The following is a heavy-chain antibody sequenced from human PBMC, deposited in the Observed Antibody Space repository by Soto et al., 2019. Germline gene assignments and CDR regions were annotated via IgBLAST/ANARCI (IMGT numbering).Heavy chain of an antibody. D-gene: IGHD6-6*01. CDR2: IYHSGST. V-gene: IGHV4-4*02. CDR3: ARDLVGSSSSEVGGGFDY. J-gene: IGHJ4*02. Sequence: SETLSLTCAVSGGSISSSNWWSWVRQPPGKGLEWIGEIYHSGSTNYNPSLKSRVTISVDKSKNQFSLKLSSVTAADTAVYYCARDLVGSSSSEVGGGFDYWGQGTLVTVSS. CDR1: GGSISSSNW.